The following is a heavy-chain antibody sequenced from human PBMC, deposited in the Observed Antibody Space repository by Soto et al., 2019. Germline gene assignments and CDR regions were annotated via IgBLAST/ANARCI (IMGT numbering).Heavy chain of an antibody. J-gene: IGHJ4*02. CDR1: GYSFTSYW. D-gene: IGHD3-22*01. Sequence: GESLKISCKGSGYSFTSYWIGWVRQMPGKGLEWMGIIYPGDSDTRYSPSFQGQVTTSADKSISTAYLQWSSLKASDTAMYYCARLFPNYYDSSGYCDYWGQGTLVTVSA. V-gene: IGHV5-51*01. CDR2: IYPGDSDT. CDR3: ARLFPNYYDSSGYCDY.